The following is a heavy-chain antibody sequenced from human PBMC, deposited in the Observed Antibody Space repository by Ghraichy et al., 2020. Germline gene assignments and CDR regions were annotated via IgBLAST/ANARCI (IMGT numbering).Heavy chain of an antibody. CDR3: ARGSHLEWLLLDWFDP. D-gene: IGHD3-3*01. V-gene: IGHV1-69*13. Sequence: SVKVSCKASGGTFSSYAISWVRQAPGQGLEWMGGIIPIFGTANYAQKFQGRVTITADESTSTAYMELSSLRSEDTAVYYCARGSHLEWLLLDWFDPWGQGTLVTVSS. J-gene: IGHJ5*02. CDR2: IIPIFGTA. CDR1: GGTFSSYA.